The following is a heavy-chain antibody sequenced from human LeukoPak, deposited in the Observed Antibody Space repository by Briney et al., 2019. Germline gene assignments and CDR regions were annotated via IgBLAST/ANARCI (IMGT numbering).Heavy chain of an antibody. V-gene: IGHV3-21*01. D-gene: IGHD3-3*01. CDR1: GFTFSRFT. J-gene: IGHJ6*02. Sequence: GGSLRLSCAAAGFTFSRFTLNWARQPPGKGLEWVSSISGGSTYIHYADSVKGRFTISRDNAKNSLYLQMNSLRGEDTALYYCARDKGFFSGMDVWGQGTTVTVS. CDR2: ISGGSTYI. CDR3: ARDKGFFSGMDV.